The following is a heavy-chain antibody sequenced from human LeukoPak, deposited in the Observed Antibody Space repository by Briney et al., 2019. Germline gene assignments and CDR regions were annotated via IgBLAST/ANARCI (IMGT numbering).Heavy chain of an antibody. CDR1: GGSISSGSYY. D-gene: IGHD3-10*01. CDR3: ASSSYYSDAFDI. Sequence: PSETLSLTCTVSGGSISSGSYYWSWIRQPAGKGLEWIGRIYTSGSTNYNPSLKSRVTISVDTSKNQFSLKLSSLTAADTAVYYCASSSYYSDAFDIWGQGTMVTVSS. J-gene: IGHJ3*02. V-gene: IGHV4-61*02. CDR2: IYTSGST.